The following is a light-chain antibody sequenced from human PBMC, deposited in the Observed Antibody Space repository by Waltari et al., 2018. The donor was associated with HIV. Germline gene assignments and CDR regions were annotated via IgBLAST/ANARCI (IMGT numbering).Light chain of an antibody. CDR3: MIWHSSAVV. V-gene: IGLV5-45*02. J-gene: IGLJ2*01. CDR1: SDINVGTYR. CDR2: YKSDSDK. Sequence: QAVLTQPSSLSASPGASASLTCTLRSDINVGTYRIYWYQQKPGSPPQYLLRYKSDSDKQQGSGVPSRFSGSKDASANAGILLISGLQSEDEADYYCMIWHSSAVVFGGGTKLTVL.